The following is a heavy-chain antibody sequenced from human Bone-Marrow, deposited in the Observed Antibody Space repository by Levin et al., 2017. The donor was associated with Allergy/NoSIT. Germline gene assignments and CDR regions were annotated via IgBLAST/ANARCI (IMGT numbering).Heavy chain of an antibody. J-gene: IGHJ4*02. Sequence: ASVKVSCAASGFTFSSYSMNWVRQAPGKGLEWVSSISSSSSYIYYADSVKGRFTISRDNAKNSLYLQMNSLRAEDTAVYYCARANSGYDWGQGTLVTVSS. V-gene: IGHV3-21*01. CDR3: ARANSGYD. CDR1: GFTFSSYS. CDR2: ISSSSSYI. D-gene: IGHD5-12*01.